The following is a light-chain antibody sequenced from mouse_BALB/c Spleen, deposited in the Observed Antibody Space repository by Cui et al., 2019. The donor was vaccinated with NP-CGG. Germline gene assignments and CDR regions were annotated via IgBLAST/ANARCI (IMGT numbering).Light chain of an antibody. CDR2: GTN. Sequence: QAVVTQESALTTSPGETVTLTCRSSNGAVTTSNYANWVQEKPDHLFTGLIGGTNNRAPGVPARFSGSLIGEKAALTITGAQTEDEAIYFCALWYSNHWVFGGGTKLNVL. J-gene: IGLJ1*01. CDR1: NGAVTTSNY. V-gene: IGLV1*01. CDR3: ALWYSNHWV.